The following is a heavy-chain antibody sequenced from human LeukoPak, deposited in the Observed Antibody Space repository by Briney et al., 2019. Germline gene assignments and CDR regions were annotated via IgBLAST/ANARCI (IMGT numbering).Heavy chain of an antibody. V-gene: IGHV3-15*01. J-gene: IGHJ4*02. CDR1: GFTFSNAW. CDR2: IQSKTDGGTT. Sequence: GGSLRLSCAASGFTFSNAWMSWVRQAPGKGLEWVCRIQSKTDGGTTDYAAPVKGRFTISRDDSKNTLYLQMDSLKTEDTAVYYCTTDLVDYGDYVNYFDYWGQGTLVTVSS. CDR3: TTDLVDYGDYVNYFDY. D-gene: IGHD4-17*01.